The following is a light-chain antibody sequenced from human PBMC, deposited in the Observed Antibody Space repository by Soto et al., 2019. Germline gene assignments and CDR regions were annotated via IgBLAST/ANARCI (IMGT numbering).Light chain of an antibody. V-gene: IGKV3-11*01. Sequence: EIVLTQSPATLSLSPGERATLSCRASQSVSSYLAWYQQKPGQAPRLLIYDASNWATGIPARFSGSGSGTDFTLTISSLEPADFAVYYCQQRSNWPYTFGQGTKLEIK. CDR1: QSVSSY. CDR2: DAS. CDR3: QQRSNWPYT. J-gene: IGKJ2*01.